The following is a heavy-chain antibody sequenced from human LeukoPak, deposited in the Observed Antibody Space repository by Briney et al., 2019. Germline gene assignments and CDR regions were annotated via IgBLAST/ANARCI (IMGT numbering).Heavy chain of an antibody. Sequence: SGTLSLTCTVSGGSISSYYWSWIRQPPGKGLEWIGYIYYSGSTNYNPSLKSRVTISVDTSKNQFSLTLSSVTAADTAVYYCARSDGYGLVGIWGQGTMVTVSS. CDR3: ARSDGYGLVGI. D-gene: IGHD3-10*01. CDR2: IYYSGST. V-gene: IGHV4-59*12. J-gene: IGHJ3*02. CDR1: GGSISSYY.